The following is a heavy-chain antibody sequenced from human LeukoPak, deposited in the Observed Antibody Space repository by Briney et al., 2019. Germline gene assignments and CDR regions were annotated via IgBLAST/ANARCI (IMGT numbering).Heavy chain of an antibody. CDR1: GGSISSYY. J-gene: IGHJ4*02. Sequence: SETLSLTCIVSGGSISSYYWSWIRQPPGKGLEWIGYMSYSGTSSYNPSLRSRITISVDASKKQFSLKLSSVTAADTAVYYCARDGYSDSSGYDYPPSVWGQGTLVTVSS. V-gene: IGHV4-59*01. D-gene: IGHD3-22*01. CDR2: MSYSGTS. CDR3: ARDGYSDSSGYDYPPSV.